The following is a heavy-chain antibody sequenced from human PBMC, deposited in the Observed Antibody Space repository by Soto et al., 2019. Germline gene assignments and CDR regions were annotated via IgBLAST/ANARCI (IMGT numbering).Heavy chain of an antibody. D-gene: IGHD5-12*01. J-gene: IGHJ4*02. CDR3: AKDLGRDSGYDWGSVY. Sequence: EVQLLESGGGLVQPGGSLRLSCAASGFTFTSYAMSWVRQAPGKGLEWVSAISGSGGGRYYADSVKGRFTISRDNSKNRLYLQMSSLRAGDAAVYYCAKDLGRDSGYDWGSVYWGQGTLFTVAS. V-gene: IGHV3-23*01. CDR1: GFTFTSYA. CDR2: ISGSGGGR.